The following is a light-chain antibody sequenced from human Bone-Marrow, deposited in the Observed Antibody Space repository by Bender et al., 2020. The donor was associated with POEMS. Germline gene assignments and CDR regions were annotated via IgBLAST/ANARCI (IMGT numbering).Light chain of an antibody. CDR2: QDT. V-gene: IGLV3-1*01. CDR1: KLGDKY. CDR3: QEWDSRTVV. J-gene: IGLJ2*01. Sequence: YDLTQPPSVSVSPGQAASITCSGDKLGDKYVSWYQQKPGQSPVLVIYQDTKRPSGITERFSGSNSGNTATLTLSGTQAPDEADYYCQEWDSRTVVFGGGTKVTVL.